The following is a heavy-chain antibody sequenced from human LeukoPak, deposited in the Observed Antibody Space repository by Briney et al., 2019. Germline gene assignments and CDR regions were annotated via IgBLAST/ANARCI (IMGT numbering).Heavy chain of an antibody. Sequence: PSGTLSLTCTVSGGSISSYYWSWIRQHPGKGLEWIGYIYYSGSTNYNPSLKSRVTISVDTSKNQFSLKLSSVTAADTAVYYCARGGSLRPPIYFDYWGQGTLVTVSS. CDR3: ARGGSLRPPIYFDY. J-gene: IGHJ4*02. D-gene: IGHD6-13*01. CDR2: IYYSGST. CDR1: GGSISSYY. V-gene: IGHV4-59*01.